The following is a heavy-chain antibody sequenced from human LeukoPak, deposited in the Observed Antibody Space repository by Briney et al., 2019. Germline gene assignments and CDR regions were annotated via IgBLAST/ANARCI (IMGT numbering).Heavy chain of an antibody. V-gene: IGHV1-2*02. CDR1: GYTFTGYY. Sequence: GASVKVSCKASGYTFTGYYMHWVRQAPGQGLEWMGWINPNSGGTNYAQKFQGRVTMTRDTSISTAYMELSRLRSDDTAVYYCAADGYSSSPRDYYMDVWGKGTTVTISS. J-gene: IGHJ6*03. CDR3: AADGYSSSPRDYYMDV. D-gene: IGHD6-13*01. CDR2: INPNSGGT.